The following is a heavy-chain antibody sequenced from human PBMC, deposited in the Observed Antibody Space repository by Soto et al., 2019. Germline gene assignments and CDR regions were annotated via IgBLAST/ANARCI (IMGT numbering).Heavy chain of an antibody. V-gene: IGHV3-7*01. CDR3: ARTPVGRGYSLFDF. CDR1: GFTFRSFW. Sequence: EVRLVESGGDLVQPGGSLRLSCAASGFTFRSFWMSWVRQAPGKGLEWVANIQEDGSEKHYVDAVKGRFTISRDNANNALYLHIDTLIVEDTAVFYCARTPVGRGYSLFDFWGQGALVTVSS. D-gene: IGHD3-22*01. J-gene: IGHJ4*02. CDR2: IQEDGSEK.